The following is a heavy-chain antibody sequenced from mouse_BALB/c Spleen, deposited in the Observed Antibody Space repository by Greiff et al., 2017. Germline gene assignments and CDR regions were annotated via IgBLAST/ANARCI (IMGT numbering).Heavy chain of an antibody. CDR1: GFNIKDTY. V-gene: IGHV14-3*02. Sequence: EVQLQQSGAELVKPGASVKLSCTASGFNIKDTYMHWVKQRPEQGLEWIGRIDPANGNTKYDPKFQGKATITADTSSNTAYLQLSSLTSEDTAVYYCARDQLWGAMDYWGQGTSVTVSS. CDR3: ARDQLWGAMDY. J-gene: IGHJ4*01. CDR2: IDPANGNT. D-gene: IGHD4-1*02.